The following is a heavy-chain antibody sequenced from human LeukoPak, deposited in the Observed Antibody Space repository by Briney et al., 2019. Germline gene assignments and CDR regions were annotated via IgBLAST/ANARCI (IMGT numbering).Heavy chain of an antibody. V-gene: IGHV3-49*04. CDR2: IRSKTYGGTT. Sequence: GGSLRLSCTASGFAFGDYAMTWVRQAPGKGLEWVGFIRSKTYGGTTEYAASVKGRFTISRDDSKSIAYLQMNSLKTEDTAVYYCTTVQSYYYDSSGYYIIDYWGQGTLVTVSS. CDR3: TTVQSYYYDSSGYYIIDY. CDR1: GFAFGDYA. J-gene: IGHJ4*02. D-gene: IGHD3-22*01.